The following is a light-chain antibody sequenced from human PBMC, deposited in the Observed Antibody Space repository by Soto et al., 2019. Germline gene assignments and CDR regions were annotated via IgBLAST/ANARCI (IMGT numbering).Light chain of an antibody. CDR2: GAS. V-gene: IGKV3-15*01. Sequence: EIVLTQSPATLSLSPGERATLSCRASQSVRSFLAWYQQKPGQAPRLLIYGASTRATGIPARFSGSGSGTEVTLTISSLQSEDFAVYYCQQYNNWPLTFGGGTKVEIK. CDR3: QQYNNWPLT. J-gene: IGKJ4*01. CDR1: QSVRSF.